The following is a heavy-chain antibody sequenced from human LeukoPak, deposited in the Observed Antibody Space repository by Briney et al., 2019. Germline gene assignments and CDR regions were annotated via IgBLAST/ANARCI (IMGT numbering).Heavy chain of an antibody. Sequence: PSETLSLTCTVSGGSISSYYWSWIRQPPGKGLEWIGSIYHSGSTNYNPSLKSRVTISVDTSKNQFSLKLSSVTAADTAVYYCARSDGYGLVGIWGQGTMVTVSS. V-gene: IGHV4-59*12. CDR3: ARSDGYGLVGI. J-gene: IGHJ3*02. D-gene: IGHD3-10*01. CDR1: GGSISSYY. CDR2: IYHSGST.